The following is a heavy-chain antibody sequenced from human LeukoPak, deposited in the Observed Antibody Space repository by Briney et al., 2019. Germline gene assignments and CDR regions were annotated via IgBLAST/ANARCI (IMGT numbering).Heavy chain of an antibody. Sequence: GGSLRLSCAASGFTFSSYWMSWVRQAPGKGLEWVANIKQDGSEKYYVDSVKGRFTISRDNAKNSLYLQMNSLRAEDTAVYYCARVWDILTGYYPARLDAFDIWGQGTMVTVSS. CDR3: ARVWDILTGYYPARLDAFDI. CDR2: IKQDGSEK. V-gene: IGHV3-7*01. CDR1: GFTFSSYW. D-gene: IGHD3-9*01. J-gene: IGHJ3*02.